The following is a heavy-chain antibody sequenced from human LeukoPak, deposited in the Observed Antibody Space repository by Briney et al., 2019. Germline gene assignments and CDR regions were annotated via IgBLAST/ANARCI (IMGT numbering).Heavy chain of an antibody. J-gene: IGHJ5*02. CDR2: INHSGST. CDR1: GGSFSGYY. CDR3: ASLNYDILTGYYTGWFDP. V-gene: IGHV4-34*01. D-gene: IGHD3-9*01. Sequence: SETLSLTCAVYGGSFSGYYWSWIRQPPGKRLEWIGEINHSGSTNYNPSLKSRVTISVDTSKNQFSLKLSSVTAADTAVYYCASLNYDILTGYYTGWFDPWGQGTLVTVSS.